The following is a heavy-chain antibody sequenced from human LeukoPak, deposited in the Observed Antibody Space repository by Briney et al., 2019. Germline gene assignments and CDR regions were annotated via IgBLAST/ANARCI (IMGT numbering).Heavy chain of an antibody. D-gene: IGHD3-10*01. Sequence: GGSLRLSCAASGFTFSSYAMSWVRQAPGKGLEWVSAISPSGGDTYYPDSVKGRFTISRDNSKNTLYLQMNSLRAEDTAVYYCAKFYGSGSSDAFDIWGQGTMVTVSS. V-gene: IGHV3-23*01. CDR1: GFTFSSYA. J-gene: IGHJ3*02. CDR2: ISPSGGDT. CDR3: AKFYGSGSSDAFDI.